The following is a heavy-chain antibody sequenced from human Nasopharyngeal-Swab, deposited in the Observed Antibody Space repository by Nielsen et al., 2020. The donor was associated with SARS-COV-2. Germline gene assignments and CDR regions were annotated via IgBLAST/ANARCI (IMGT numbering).Heavy chain of an antibody. CDR2: ISCNSGSI. CDR3: AKGIAAAGSRSLDY. CDR1: GFTFDDYA. J-gene: IGHJ4*02. V-gene: IGHV3-9*01. D-gene: IGHD6-13*01. Sequence: SLKISCAASGFTFDDYAMHWVRQAPGKGLEWVSGISCNSGSIGYADSLKGRFTISRDNAKNAVYLQMNSLRAEDTAFYYCAKGIAAAGSRSLDYWGQGTLVTVSS.